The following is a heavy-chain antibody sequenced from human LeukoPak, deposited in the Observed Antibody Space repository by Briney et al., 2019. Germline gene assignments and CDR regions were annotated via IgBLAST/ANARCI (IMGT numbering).Heavy chain of an antibody. CDR3: ARDGLAVAAEFDY. Sequence: PSETLSLTCAVYGGSFSGYYWSWIRQPPGKGLEWIGEINHSGSTNYNPSLKSRVTISVDTSKNQFSLKLSSVTAADTAAYYCARDGLAVAAEFDYWGQGTLVTVSS. CDR1: GGSFSGYY. CDR2: INHSGST. V-gene: IGHV4-34*01. D-gene: IGHD6-19*01. J-gene: IGHJ4*02.